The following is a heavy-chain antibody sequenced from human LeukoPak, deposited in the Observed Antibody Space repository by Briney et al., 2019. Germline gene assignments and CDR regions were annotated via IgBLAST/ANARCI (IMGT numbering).Heavy chain of an antibody. CDR1: GGSFSGYY. CDR3: ARSQTADNYYYYYMDV. Sequence: SETLSLTCAVYGGSFSGYYWSWIRQPPGKGLEWIGEINHSGSTNYNPSLKSRVTISVDTSKNQFSLKLSSVTAADTAVYYCARSQTADNYYYYYMDVWGKGTTVTVSS. V-gene: IGHV4-34*01. CDR2: INHSGST. J-gene: IGHJ6*03. D-gene: IGHD6-13*01.